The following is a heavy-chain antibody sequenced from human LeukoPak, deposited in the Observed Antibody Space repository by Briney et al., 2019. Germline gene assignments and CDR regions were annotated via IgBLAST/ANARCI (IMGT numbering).Heavy chain of an antibody. Sequence: GASVKVSCKASGYTFTGYYMHWVRQAPGQGLEWMGWINPNSGGTNYAQKFQGRVTMTRDTSISTAYMELSRLRSDDTAVYYCARDSGQYYYDYVWGSYRAMYFDYWGQGTLVTVSS. J-gene: IGHJ4*02. D-gene: IGHD3-16*02. CDR2: INPNSGGT. CDR1: GYTFTGYY. V-gene: IGHV1-2*02. CDR3: ARDSGQYYYDYVWGSYRAMYFDY.